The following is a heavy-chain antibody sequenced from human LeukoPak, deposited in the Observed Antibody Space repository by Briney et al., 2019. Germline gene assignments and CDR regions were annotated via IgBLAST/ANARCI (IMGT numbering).Heavy chain of an antibody. D-gene: IGHD4-11*01. CDR3: AKDPDYSNYGWLDP. V-gene: IGHV3-33*06. CDR1: GFTFSSYG. CDR2: IWYDGSNK. Sequence: PGRSLRLSCAASGFTFSSYGMHWVRQAPGKGLEWVAVIWYDGSNKYYADSVKGRFTISRDNSKNTLYLQMNSLRAEDTAVYSYAKDPDYSNYGWLDPWGQGPLVTASS. J-gene: IGHJ5*02.